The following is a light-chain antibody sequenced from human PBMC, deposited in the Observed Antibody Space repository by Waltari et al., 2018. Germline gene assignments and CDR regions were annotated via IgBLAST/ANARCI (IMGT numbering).Light chain of an antibody. CDR2: EDN. J-gene: IGLJ7*01. Sequence: QSVLTQPPSVSAAPRQGIGNSCSGRRPTIGKNYVSWYRQFPGTAPKLLIYEDNERPSGVPGRFSGSKSGTSATLDITGLQAGDEADYYCGTWDSSLSGAVFGGGTHLTVL. V-gene: IGLV1-51*02. CDR3: GTWDSSLSGAV. CDR1: RPTIGKNY.